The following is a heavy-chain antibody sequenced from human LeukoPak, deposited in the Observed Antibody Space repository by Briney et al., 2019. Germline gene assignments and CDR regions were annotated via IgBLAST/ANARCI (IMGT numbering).Heavy chain of an antibody. J-gene: IGHJ4*02. CDR1: GFTFSNYW. CDR3: ASASSHRIAAGGDY. CDR2: VNSDGSSR. D-gene: IGHD6-13*01. Sequence: GGSLRLSCAASGFTFSNYWMHWVRQAPGKGLVWVSRVNSDGSSRNYADSVKGRFTISRDNAKNTVYLQMNSLRAEDTAVYYCASASSHRIAAGGDYWGQGTLVTVSS. V-gene: IGHV3-74*01.